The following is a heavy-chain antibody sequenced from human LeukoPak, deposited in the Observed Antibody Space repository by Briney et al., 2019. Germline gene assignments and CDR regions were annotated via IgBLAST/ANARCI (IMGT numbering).Heavy chain of an antibody. D-gene: IGHD3-16*01. CDR2: IYYTGSS. CDR3: ARGLRGIMAGFDF. Sequence: SKTLSLTCTVSGGSISSYYWSWIRQPPGKGLEWIGYIYYTGSSNYNPSLKSRVTISVDTSENQFSLKLSSVTAADTAVYYCARGLRGIMAGFDFWGQGTLVTVSS. J-gene: IGHJ4*02. CDR1: GGSISSYY. V-gene: IGHV4-59*01.